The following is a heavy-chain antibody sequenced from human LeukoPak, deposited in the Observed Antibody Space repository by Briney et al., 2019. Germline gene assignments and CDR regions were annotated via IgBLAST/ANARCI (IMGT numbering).Heavy chain of an antibody. J-gene: IGHJ4*02. V-gene: IGHV4-59*12. CDR2: IYYSGST. D-gene: IGHD3-22*01. CDR3: AREGRRYYYDSSGGYSD. Sequence: SETLSLTCTVSGGSISSYYWSWIRQPPGKGLEWIGYIYYSGSTNYNPSLKSRVTISVDTSKNQFSLKLSSVTAADTAVYYCAREGRRYYYDSSGGYSDWGQGTLVTVSS. CDR1: GGSISSYY.